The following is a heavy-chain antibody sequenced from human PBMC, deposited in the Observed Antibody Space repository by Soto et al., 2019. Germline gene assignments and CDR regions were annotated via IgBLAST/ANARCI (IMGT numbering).Heavy chain of an antibody. CDR3: ARGAECRGYCIKKFTCLGP. Sequence: ASVKVSCKASGGSFSTYAFSWVRQAPGHGLEWMGGIIPIFDSPYYAQNFQGRVTIAADRSTSTVYMELSSLTPEDTAVYYCARGAECRGYCIKKFTCLGPWGQGTLVTVAS. CDR2: IIPIFDSP. D-gene: IGHD2-8*01. V-gene: IGHV1-69*06. CDR1: GGSFSTYA. J-gene: IGHJ5*02.